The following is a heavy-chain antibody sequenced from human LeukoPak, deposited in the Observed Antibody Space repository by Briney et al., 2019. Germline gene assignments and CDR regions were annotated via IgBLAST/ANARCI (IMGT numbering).Heavy chain of an antibody. CDR3: AKDLVSYYDSSGYYLFDY. D-gene: IGHD3-22*01. CDR2: ISGSGGST. J-gene: IGHJ4*02. V-gene: IGHV3-23*01. Sequence: PGASLRLSCAASGFTFSSYAMSWVRQAPGKGLEWVSAISGSGGSTYYADSVKGRFTISIDNSKNTLYLQMNSLRAEDTAVYYCAKDLVSYYDSSGYYLFDYWGQGTLVTVSS. CDR1: GFTFSSYA.